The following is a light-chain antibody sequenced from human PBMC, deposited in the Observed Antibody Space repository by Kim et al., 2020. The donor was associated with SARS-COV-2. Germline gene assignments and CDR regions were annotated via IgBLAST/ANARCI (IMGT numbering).Light chain of an antibody. CDR1: QSVTSSY. J-gene: IGKJ1*01. CDR3: QQYGTSLRT. V-gene: IGKV3-20*01. CDR2: GAS. Sequence: EIVSTQSPGTLSLPPGERATLSCRASQSVTSSYLAWYQQKPGQPPRLLIYGASNRATGIPDRFSGSGSGTDFTLTISRLESEDLAVYYCQQYGTSLRTFGQGTKVDIK.